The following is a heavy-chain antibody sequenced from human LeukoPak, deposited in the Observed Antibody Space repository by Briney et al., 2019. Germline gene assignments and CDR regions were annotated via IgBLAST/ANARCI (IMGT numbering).Heavy chain of an antibody. D-gene: IGHD2-21*02. CDR2: IYYSGST. CDR3: ARIGGDPIYYFDY. Sequence: SETLSLTCTVSGGSISSSSYYWGWIRQPPGKGLEWIGTIYYSGSTYYNPSLKSRVTISVATSKNQFSLKLSSVTAADTAVYYCARIGGDPIYYFDYWGQGTLVTVSS. J-gene: IGHJ4*02. V-gene: IGHV4-39*01. CDR1: GGSISSSSYY.